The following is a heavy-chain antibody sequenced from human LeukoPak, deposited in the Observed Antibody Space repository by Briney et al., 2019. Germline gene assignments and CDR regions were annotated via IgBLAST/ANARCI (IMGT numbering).Heavy chain of an antibody. J-gene: IGHJ6*02. CDR3: ARLYCSGGSCYYHYYGMDS. CDR1: GYTFTSSG. Sequence: GASVKVSCKSSGYTFTSSGISWVRQAPGQGLEWMGWSSAYSGNTNYAQKLQGRVTMTTDTSTNTAYMELRSLRSDDTAVYYCARLYCSGGSCYYHYYGMDSWGQRTTGTASS. D-gene: IGHD2-15*01. CDR2: SSAYSGNT. V-gene: IGHV1-18*01.